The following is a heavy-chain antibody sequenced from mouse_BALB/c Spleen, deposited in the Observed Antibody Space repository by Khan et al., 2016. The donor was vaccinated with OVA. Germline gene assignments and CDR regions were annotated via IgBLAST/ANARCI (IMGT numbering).Heavy chain of an antibody. V-gene: IGHV1-76*01. J-gene: IGHJ2*01. CDR3: AREEALYYFDY. CDR1: GYTFTSYW. D-gene: IGHD3-2*02. Sequence: QIQLVQSGAELVRPGASVKLSCKTSGYTFTSYWIHWVKQRSGQGLEWIARIYPGTDNAYYNENLKDKATLTAEQSSRTAYMQLSSLKSEDSAVYFCAREEALYYFDYWGQGTTLTVSS. CDR2: IYPGTDNA.